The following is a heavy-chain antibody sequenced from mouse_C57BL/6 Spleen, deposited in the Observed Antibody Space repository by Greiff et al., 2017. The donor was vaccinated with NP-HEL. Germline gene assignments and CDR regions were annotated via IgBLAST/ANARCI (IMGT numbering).Heavy chain of an antibody. Sequence: EVMLVESGGGLVKPGGSLKLSCAASGFTFSSYAMSWVRQTPEKRLEWVATISDGGSYTYYPDNVKGRFTISRDNAKNNLYLQMSHLKSEDTAMYYCARGEGYYYDAMDYWGQGTSVTVSS. CDR2: ISDGGSYT. J-gene: IGHJ4*01. CDR3: ARGEGYYYDAMDY. V-gene: IGHV5-4*03. D-gene: IGHD1-1*01. CDR1: GFTFSSYA.